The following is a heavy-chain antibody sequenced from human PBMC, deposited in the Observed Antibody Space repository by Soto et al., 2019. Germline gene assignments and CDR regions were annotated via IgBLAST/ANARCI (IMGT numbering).Heavy chain of an antibody. J-gene: IGHJ4*02. Sequence: GGSLRLSCVASGFTFSDYSVSWVRQAPGKGLEWLSSISSSSTFTHYADSVKGRFTISRDNAKNSLYLQMNGLRAEDTAVYYCAAPYSTGHRLLGYWGQGTLVTVSS. CDR3: AAPYSTGHRLLGY. V-gene: IGHV3-21*01. CDR1: GFTFSDYS. CDR2: ISSSSTFT. D-gene: IGHD6-19*01.